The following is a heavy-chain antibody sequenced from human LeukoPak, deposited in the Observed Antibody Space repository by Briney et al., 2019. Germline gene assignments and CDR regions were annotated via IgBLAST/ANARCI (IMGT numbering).Heavy chain of an antibody. CDR2: ISSSGTTI. D-gene: IGHD3-10*01. CDR3: ARGRPEFFGSGTYLND. CDR1: GFSVSTYE. V-gene: IGHV3-48*03. Sequence: EGSLRLSCAASGFSVSTYEMNWVRQAPGKGLECVSYISSSGTTISYADSVEGRFTISRDNAKNSLYLEMNSLRVEDTAVYYCARGRPEFFGSGTYLNDWGQGTLVTVSS. J-gene: IGHJ4*02.